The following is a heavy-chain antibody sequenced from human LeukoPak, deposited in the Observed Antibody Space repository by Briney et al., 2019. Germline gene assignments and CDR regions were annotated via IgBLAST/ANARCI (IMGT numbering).Heavy chain of an antibody. J-gene: IGHJ4*02. CDR3: ARVVASTSIDS. CDR1: GGSFSGYY. V-gene: IGHV4-34*01. Sequence: KPSETLSLTCAVYGGSFSGYYWSWIRQPPGKGLEWIGEINHSGSTNYNPSLRSRVTVSVDTSRNQVSLKVTSVTAADTALYYCARVVASTSIDSWGQGILVTVSS. CDR2: INHSGST. D-gene: IGHD2-15*01.